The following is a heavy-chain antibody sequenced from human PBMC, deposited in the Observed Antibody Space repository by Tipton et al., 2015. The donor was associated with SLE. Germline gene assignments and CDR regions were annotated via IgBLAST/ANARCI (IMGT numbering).Heavy chain of an antibody. V-gene: IGHV4-61*05. D-gene: IGHD3-22*01. CDR2: IYNSGSG. Sequence: TLSLTCTLSGGSISSSSYYWGWIRQPPGKGLEWIGYIYNSGSGNYNPSLKSRVTISVDTSKNQFSLKLSSVSAADTAVYYCARSDYYDSSGYYSYAFDIWGQGTMVTVSS. CDR3: ARSDYYDSSGYYSYAFDI. J-gene: IGHJ3*02. CDR1: GGSISSSSYY.